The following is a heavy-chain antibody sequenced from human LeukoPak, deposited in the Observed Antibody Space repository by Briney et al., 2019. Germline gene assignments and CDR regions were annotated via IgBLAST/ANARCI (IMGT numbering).Heavy chain of an antibody. CDR2: IDLSGNVK. J-gene: IGHJ4*02. D-gene: IGHD2-15*01. CDR3: ARAPSYCSGGSCYGSRFDY. Sequence: PGGSLSLSCAASGFTFSAYWMSWIRQAPGKGLEWLSYIDLSGNVKYYIDSVKGRFTISRDNAKNSLHLQMDSLRAEDTAVYYCARAPSYCSGGSCYGSRFDYWGQGTLVTVSS. V-gene: IGHV3-11*04. CDR1: GFTFSAYW.